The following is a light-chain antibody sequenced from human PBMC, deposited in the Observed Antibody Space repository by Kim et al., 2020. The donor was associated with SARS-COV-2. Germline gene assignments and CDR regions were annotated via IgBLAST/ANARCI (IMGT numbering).Light chain of an antibody. CDR3: QQRSNWPT. CDR1: QSVSKY. J-gene: IGKJ4*01. Sequence: SWSPGERSTLSCRASQSVSKYLAWYQQKPGQAPRLLIFDASNRAAGIPARFSGSGSGTDFSLTISSLEPEDFAVYYCQQRSNWPTFGGGTKVDIK. V-gene: IGKV3-11*01. CDR2: DAS.